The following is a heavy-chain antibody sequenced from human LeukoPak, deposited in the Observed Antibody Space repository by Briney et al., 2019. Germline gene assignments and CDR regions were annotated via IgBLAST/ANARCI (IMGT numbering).Heavy chain of an antibody. CDR3: ARDLFWSGYRAFDI. D-gene: IGHD3-3*01. J-gene: IGHJ3*02. CDR2: IYHSGST. Sequence: PSETLSLTCAVSGGSISSSNWWSWVRQPPGKGLEWIGEIYHSGSTNYNPSLKSRVTISVDKSKNQFSLKLSSVTAADTAVYYCARDLFWSGYRAFDIWGQGTMVTVSS. V-gene: IGHV4-4*02. CDR1: GGSISSSNW.